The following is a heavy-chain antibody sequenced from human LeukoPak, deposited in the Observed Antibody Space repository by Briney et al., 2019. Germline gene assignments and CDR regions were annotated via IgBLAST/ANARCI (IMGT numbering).Heavy chain of an antibody. D-gene: IGHD5-12*01. J-gene: IGHJ3*02. V-gene: IGHV4-59*01. Sequence: PSETLSFTYTVSGSSISCYYGSWIRQPPGKGLEWIGYIYYSGSTNYNPSLKSRVTISVDTSKNQFSLKLSSVTAADTAVYYCARILVADAFDIWGQGTMVTVSS. CDR3: ARILVADAFDI. CDR2: IYYSGST. CDR1: GSSISCYY.